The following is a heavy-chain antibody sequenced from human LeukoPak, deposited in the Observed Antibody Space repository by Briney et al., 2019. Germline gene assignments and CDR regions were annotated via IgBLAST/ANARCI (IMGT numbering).Heavy chain of an antibody. Sequence: GGSLRLSCAASGFTFDDYAMSWVRQAPGKGREWVSGINWNGGSRGYADSVKGRFTISRDNAKNSLYLQMNSLRAEDTALYYCARVSVAGYDVFDIWGQGTMVTVSS. J-gene: IGHJ3*02. D-gene: IGHD6-19*01. V-gene: IGHV3-20*04. CDR3: ARVSVAGYDVFDI. CDR1: GFTFDDYA. CDR2: INWNGGSR.